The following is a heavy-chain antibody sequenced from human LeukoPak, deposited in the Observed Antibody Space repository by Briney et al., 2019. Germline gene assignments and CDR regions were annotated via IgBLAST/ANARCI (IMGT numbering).Heavy chain of an antibody. CDR1: GFTFSSYA. D-gene: IGHD3-9*01. CDR2: ISYDGSNK. V-gene: IGHV3-30-3*01. CDR3: ARSGYFDWPPPRGMGYFQH. J-gene: IGHJ1*01. Sequence: GGSLRLSCAASGFTFSSYAMHWVRQAPGKGLEWVAVISYDGSNKYYADSVKGRFTISRDNSKNTLYLQMNSLRAEDTAVYYCARSGYFDWPPPRGMGYFQHWGQGTLVTVSS.